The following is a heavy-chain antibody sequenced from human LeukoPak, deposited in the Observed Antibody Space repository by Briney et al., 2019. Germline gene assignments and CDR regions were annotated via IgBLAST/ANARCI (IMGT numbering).Heavy chain of an antibody. Sequence: PSETLSLTCTVSGDSISSSSYYWGWIRQPPGKGLEWIGSIYYSGSTYYNPSLKSRVTISVDTSKNQFSLKLSSVTAADTAVYYCVIGYNYEQYWGQGTLVTVSS. V-gene: IGHV4-39*01. CDR3: VIGYNYEQY. J-gene: IGHJ4*02. CDR1: GDSISSSSYY. CDR2: IYYSGST. D-gene: IGHD5-24*01.